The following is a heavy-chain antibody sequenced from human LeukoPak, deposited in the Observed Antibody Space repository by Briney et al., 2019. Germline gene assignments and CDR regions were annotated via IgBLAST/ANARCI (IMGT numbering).Heavy chain of an antibody. CDR2: INSDGSSI. J-gene: IGHJ4*02. CDR3: ARDQLYCTGGYCYFEY. CDR1: GFTFSSYW. Sequence: GGSLRLSCAASGFTFSSYWMHWVRQVPGKGLVWVSRINSDGSSITYAASVKGRFTISRDNAKNTLYLQMNCLRAEDTAVYYCARDQLYCTGGYCYFEYWGQGTLVTVSS. V-gene: IGHV3-74*01. D-gene: IGHD2-8*02.